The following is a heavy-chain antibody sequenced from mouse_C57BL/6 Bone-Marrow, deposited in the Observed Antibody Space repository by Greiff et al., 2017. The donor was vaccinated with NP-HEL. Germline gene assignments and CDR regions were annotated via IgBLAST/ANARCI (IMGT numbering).Heavy chain of an antibody. Sequence: QVQLQQPGAELVMPGASVKLSCKASGYTFTSYWMHWGKQRPGQGLEWIGEIDPSDSYTNYNQKFKGKSTLTVDKSSSTAYMQLSSLTSEDSAVYYCAREDYYGSSYTWFAYWGQGTLVTVSA. D-gene: IGHD1-1*01. CDR1: GYTFTSYW. CDR3: AREDYYGSSYTWFAY. J-gene: IGHJ3*01. CDR2: IDPSDSYT. V-gene: IGHV1-69*01.